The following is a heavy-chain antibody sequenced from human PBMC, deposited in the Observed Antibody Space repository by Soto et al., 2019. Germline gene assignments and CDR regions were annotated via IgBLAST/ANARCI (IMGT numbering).Heavy chain of an antibody. V-gene: IGHV3-30*18. D-gene: IGHD3-3*02. J-gene: IGHJ4*02. CDR1: AFTFSSNG. CDR3: AKDQMSRGILDY. Sequence: GGSLRLSCAAAAFTFSSNGTDWVRQAPGKGLEWVAVISYDGSNKYYADSVKGRFTISRDNSKNTLYLQMNSLRAEDTAVYYCAKDQMSRGILDYWGQGTLVTVSS. CDR2: ISYDGSNK.